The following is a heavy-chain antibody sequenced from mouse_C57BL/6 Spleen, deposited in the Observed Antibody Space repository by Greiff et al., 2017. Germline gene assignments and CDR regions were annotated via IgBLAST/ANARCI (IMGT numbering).Heavy chain of an antibody. CDR2: IDPSDSYT. Sequence: QVQLQQPGAELVRPGTSVKLSCKASGYTFTSYWMHWVKQRPGQGLEWIGVIDPSDSYTNYNHKFKGKATLTVDTSSSTAYMQLSSLTSEDSAVYYCARATPTVVDYWGQGTTLTVSS. CDR3: ARATPTVVDY. V-gene: IGHV1-59*01. D-gene: IGHD1-1*01. CDR1: GYTFTSYW. J-gene: IGHJ2*01.